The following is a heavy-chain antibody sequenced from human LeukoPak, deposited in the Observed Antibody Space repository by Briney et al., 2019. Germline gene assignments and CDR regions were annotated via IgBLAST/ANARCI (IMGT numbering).Heavy chain of an antibody. Sequence: GGSLRLSCAASGFTFSSYGMHWVRQAPGKGLEWVAFIWYDGSNKYYADSVKGRFTISRDNSKNTLYLQMNSLRAEDTAVYYCAKGWRYYDSSGYYYGEYFQHWGQGTLVTVSS. CDR3: AKGWRYYDSSGYYYGEYFQH. CDR1: GFTFSSYG. V-gene: IGHV3-30*02. CDR2: IWYDGSNK. D-gene: IGHD3-22*01. J-gene: IGHJ1*01.